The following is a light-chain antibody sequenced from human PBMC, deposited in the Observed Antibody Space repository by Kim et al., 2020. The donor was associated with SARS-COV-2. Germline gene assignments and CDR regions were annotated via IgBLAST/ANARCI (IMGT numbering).Light chain of an antibody. CDR3: QQYGSSPRT. V-gene: IGKV3-20*01. CDR2: GAS. J-gene: IGKJ1*01. Sequence: EIVLTQSPGTLSLSPGERATLSCRASQSVTSNYLAWYQQKPGQAPRLLIYGASSRATGIPDRFSGSGSGTDFTLTISRLEPEDFAVYYCQQYGSSPRTFGQRTKVDIK. CDR1: QSVTSNY.